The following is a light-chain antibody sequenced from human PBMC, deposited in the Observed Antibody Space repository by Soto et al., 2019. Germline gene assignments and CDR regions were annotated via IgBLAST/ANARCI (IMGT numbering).Light chain of an antibody. CDR3: LQDYSSPIT. CDR2: AAS. J-gene: IGKJ5*01. V-gene: IGKV1-12*01. Sequence: DIQMTQSPSSVSASVGDRVTIPCRASQRISTWLAWYQQKPGKAPKLLIYAASILQTGVPSRFSGSGSGSAFSLTITSLQPEDFATYYCLQDYSSPITFGQGTRLEIK. CDR1: QRISTW.